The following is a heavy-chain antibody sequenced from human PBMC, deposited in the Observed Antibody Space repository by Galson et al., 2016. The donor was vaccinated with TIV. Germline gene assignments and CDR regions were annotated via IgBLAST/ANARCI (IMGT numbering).Heavy chain of an antibody. CDR3: ATDSGYSVDWHPGR. V-gene: IGHV3-30*04. J-gene: IGHJ4*02. CDR2: ISYDGSHT. D-gene: IGHD6-13*01. CDR1: GFTFSTYA. Sequence: SLRLSCAASGFTFSTYAMHWVRQAPGKGLEWVAVISYDGSHTYYADSVKGRFTISRDNSKNTVYLQMNSLRPEDTAFYYCATDSGYSVDWHPGRWGQGTLVTVSS.